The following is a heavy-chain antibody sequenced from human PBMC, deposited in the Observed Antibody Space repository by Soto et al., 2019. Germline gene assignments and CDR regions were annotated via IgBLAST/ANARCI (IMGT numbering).Heavy chain of an antibody. CDR3: ARGSEPALDLGELSRWFDP. CDR2: INPNSGGT. J-gene: IGHJ5*02. V-gene: IGHV1-2*04. CDR1: GYTFTGYY. D-gene: IGHD3-16*02. Sequence: ASVKVSCKASGYTFTGYYMHWVRQAPGQGLEWMGWINPNSGGTNYAQKFQGWVTMTRDTSISTAYMELGRLRSDDTAVYYCARGSEPALDLGELSRWFDPWGQGTLVTVSS.